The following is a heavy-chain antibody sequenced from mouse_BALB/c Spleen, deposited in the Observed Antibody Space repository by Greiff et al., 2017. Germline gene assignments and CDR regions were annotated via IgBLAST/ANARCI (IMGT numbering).Heavy chain of an antibody. J-gene: IGHJ3*01. CDR3: ARSPYGNYEGWFAY. CDR2: ISYSGST. CDR1: GYSITSDYA. D-gene: IGHD2-10*02. Sequence: EVQLQQSGPGLVKPSQSLSLTCTVTGYSITSDYAWNWIRQFPGNKLEWMGYISYSGSTSYNPSLKSRISITRDTSKNQFFLQLNSVTTEDTATYYCARSPYGNYEGWFAYWGQGTLVTVSA. V-gene: IGHV3-2*02.